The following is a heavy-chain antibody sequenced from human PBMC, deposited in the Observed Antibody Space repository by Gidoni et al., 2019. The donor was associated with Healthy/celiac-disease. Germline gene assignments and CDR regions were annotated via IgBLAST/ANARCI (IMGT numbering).Heavy chain of an antibody. CDR2: TSSGGSS. CDR3: AREGRAENAFDI. D-gene: IGHD3-10*01. CDR1: GFTVSSNY. V-gene: IGHV3-53*04. J-gene: IGHJ3*02. Sequence: EVQLVESGGGLVQPGWSLRHSCAATGFTVSSNYMRWVRPVQGKGLAWVLVTSSGGSSYYADSVKGRFTISRHNSKNTLYLEMNSLRAEDTAVYYCAREGRAENAFDIWGQGTMVTVSS.